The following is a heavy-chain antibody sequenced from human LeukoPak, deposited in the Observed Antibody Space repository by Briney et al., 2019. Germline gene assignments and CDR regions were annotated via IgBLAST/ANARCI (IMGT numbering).Heavy chain of an antibody. Sequence: GTSVKVSCKASGFTFTSSAVQWVRQARGQRLEWIGWIVVGSGNTNYAQKFQERVTITRDMSTSTAYMELSSLRSEDTAVYYCAAGVDSWSGGINYWGQGTLVTVSS. V-gene: IGHV1-58*01. CDR1: GFTFTSSA. J-gene: IGHJ4*02. CDR3: AAGVDSWSGGINY. CDR2: IVVGSGNT. D-gene: IGHD3-3*01.